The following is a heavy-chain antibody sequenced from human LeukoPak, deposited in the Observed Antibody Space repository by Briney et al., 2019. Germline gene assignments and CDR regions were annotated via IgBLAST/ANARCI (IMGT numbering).Heavy chain of an antibody. Sequence: SETLSLTCAVSGVSISSSNWWSWVRQPPGKGLEWIGNIYYSGSTYYNPSLKSRVTISVDTSKNQFSLKLSSVTAADTAVYYCARDEIAAAGTGFDRWGQGTLVTVSS. D-gene: IGHD6-13*01. CDR1: GVSISSSNW. CDR2: IYYSGST. CDR3: ARDEIAAAGTGFDR. J-gene: IGHJ5*02. V-gene: IGHV4-4*02.